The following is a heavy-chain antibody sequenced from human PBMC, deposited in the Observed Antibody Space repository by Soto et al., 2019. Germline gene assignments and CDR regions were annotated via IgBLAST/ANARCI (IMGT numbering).Heavy chain of an antibody. Sequence: PSETLSLTCTVSGGSISSGGYYWSWIRQHPGKGLEWIGYIYYSGSTYYNPSLKSRVTISVDTSKNQFSLKLSSVTAADTAVYYCARDRERDYGDYLDYWGQGTLVTVSS. CDR2: IYYSGST. V-gene: IGHV4-31*03. J-gene: IGHJ4*02. D-gene: IGHD4-17*01. CDR1: GGSISSGGYY. CDR3: ARDRERDYGDYLDY.